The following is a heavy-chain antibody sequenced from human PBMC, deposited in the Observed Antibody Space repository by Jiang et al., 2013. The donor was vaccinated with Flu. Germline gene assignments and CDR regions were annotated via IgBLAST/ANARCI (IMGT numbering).Heavy chain of an antibody. CDR2: TYYRSKWYN. CDR3: ARGSCSSTSCYMAARDAFDI. V-gene: IGHV6-1*01. Sequence: GLEWLGRTYYRSKWYNDYAVSVKSRITINPDTSKNQFSLQLNSVTPEDTAVYYCARGSCSSTSCYMAARDAFDIWGQGTMVTVSS. D-gene: IGHD2-2*02. J-gene: IGHJ3*02.